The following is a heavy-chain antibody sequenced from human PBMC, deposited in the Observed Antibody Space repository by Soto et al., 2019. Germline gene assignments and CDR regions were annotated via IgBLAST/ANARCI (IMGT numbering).Heavy chain of an antibody. D-gene: IGHD1-7*01. J-gene: IGHJ6*02. V-gene: IGHV4-34*01. CDR3: ARGRTTDTSYYYYGMDV. CDR2: INHSGST. Sequence: ETLSLTCAVYGGSFSGYYWSWIRQPPGKGLEWIGEINHSGSTNYNPSLKSRVTISVDTSKNQFSLKLSSVTAADTAVYYCARGRTTDTSYYYYGMDVWGQGTTVTVSS. CDR1: GGSFSGYY.